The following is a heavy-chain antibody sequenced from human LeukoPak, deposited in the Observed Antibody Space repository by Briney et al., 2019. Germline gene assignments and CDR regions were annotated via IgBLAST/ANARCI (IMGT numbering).Heavy chain of an antibody. CDR2: ISASSGYI. CDR3: ARDWSPNWFDP. Sequence: GGSLRLSCVASGFIFSDYYMSWIRQAPGKGLEWISYISASSGYIKYADSVKGRLTISRDNAKNSLYLEMNSLRAEDTAVYYCARDWSPNWFDPWGQGTLVTVSS. CDR1: GFIFSDYY. V-gene: IGHV3-11*06. J-gene: IGHJ5*02.